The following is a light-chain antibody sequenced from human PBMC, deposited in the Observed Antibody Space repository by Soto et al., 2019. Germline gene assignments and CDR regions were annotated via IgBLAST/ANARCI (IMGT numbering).Light chain of an antibody. CDR2: GAS. Sequence: DIVLTQSPCSLSLSPGERATLSCRASQSVSNSYLAWYQQKPGQAPRLLIYGASSRATGIPDRFSSSGSGTDFTLTISRLEPEDFAVYYCQQYGSSPGGTFGQGTKVEIK. CDR3: QQYGSSPGGT. J-gene: IGKJ1*01. V-gene: IGKV3-20*01. CDR1: QSVSNSY.